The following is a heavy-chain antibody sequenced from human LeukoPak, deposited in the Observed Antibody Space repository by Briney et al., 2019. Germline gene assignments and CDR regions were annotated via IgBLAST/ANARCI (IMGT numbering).Heavy chain of an antibody. CDR1: GGSISSSSYY. V-gene: IGHV4-39*07. CDR2: IYYSGST. J-gene: IGHJ6*03. D-gene: IGHD2-15*01. CDR3: ARASALVAASFSGYYYYMDV. Sequence: SETLSLTCTVSGGSISSSSYYWGWIRQPPGKGLEWIGSIYYSGSTYYNPSFKSRVTISVDTSKNQFSLKLSSVTAADTAVYYCARASALVAASFSGYYYYMDVWGKGTTVTVSS.